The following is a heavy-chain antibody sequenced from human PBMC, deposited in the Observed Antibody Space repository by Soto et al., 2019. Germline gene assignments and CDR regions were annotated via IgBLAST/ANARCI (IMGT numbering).Heavy chain of an antibody. V-gene: IGHV3-23*01. Sequence: EVQLLESGGGLVQPGGSLRLSCAASGFTFSSYAMSWVRQAPGKGLEWVSAISGSGGSTYYADSVKGRVTISRDNSKNALYLQMNSLRAEDTAVYYCAKEDCSSTSCLYDAFDIWGQGTMVTVSS. J-gene: IGHJ3*02. CDR3: AKEDCSSTSCLYDAFDI. CDR2: ISGSGGST. D-gene: IGHD2-2*01. CDR1: GFTFSSYA.